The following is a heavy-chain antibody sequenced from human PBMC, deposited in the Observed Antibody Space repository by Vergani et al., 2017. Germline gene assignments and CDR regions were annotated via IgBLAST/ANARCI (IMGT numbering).Heavy chain of an antibody. CDR1: GYIFSNFW. D-gene: IGHD2-21*01. CDR2: IYPGDSEV. V-gene: IGHV5-51*01. Sequence: EKQLVQSGSETKKPGESLKISCQAFGYIFSNFWIGWVRQRPGRGLEWMGIIYPGDSEVKSNPTFRGQFIFSVDTSVNTAYLQWRSLQAADTAIYYCTRHVPCGDGACLHFDHWGQGRQVTVAS. CDR3: TRHVPCGDGACLHFDH. J-gene: IGHJ4*02.